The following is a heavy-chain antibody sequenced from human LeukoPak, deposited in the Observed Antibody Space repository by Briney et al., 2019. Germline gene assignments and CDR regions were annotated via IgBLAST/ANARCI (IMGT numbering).Heavy chain of an antibody. CDR3: ARGSARYSSGFYYFDY. CDR2: IIPILGIA. V-gene: IGHV1-69*04. CDR1: GGTFSSYA. Sequence: SVKVSCKASGGTFSSYAISWVRQAPGQGLERMGRIIPILGIANYAQKFQGRVTITADKSTSTAYMELSSLRSEDTAVYYCARGSARYSSGFYYFDYWGQGALVTVSS. D-gene: IGHD6-19*01. J-gene: IGHJ4*02.